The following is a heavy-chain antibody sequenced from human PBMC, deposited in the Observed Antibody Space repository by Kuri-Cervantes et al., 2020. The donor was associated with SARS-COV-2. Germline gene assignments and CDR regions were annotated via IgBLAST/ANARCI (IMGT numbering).Heavy chain of an antibody. CDR3: ARGPNCSGGSCYVGLLAY. CDR1: GFTFSSYA. J-gene: IGHJ4*02. D-gene: IGHD2-15*01. Sequence: SCAASGFTFSSYAMHWVRQAPGKGLEWVAVISYDGSNKYYADSVKGRFTISRDNSKNTLYLQMNSLRAEDTAVYYCARGPNCSGGSCYVGLLAYWGQGTLVTVSS. CDR2: ISYDGSNK. V-gene: IGHV3-30-3*01.